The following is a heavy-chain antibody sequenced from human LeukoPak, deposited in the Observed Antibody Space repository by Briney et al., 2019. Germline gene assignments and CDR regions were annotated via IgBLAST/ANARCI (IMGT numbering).Heavy chain of an antibody. CDR1: GFTFSSYG. CDR3: AKDQVHCSSTSCYEYYYYHMDV. J-gene: IGHJ6*03. CDR2: ISYDGSNK. Sequence: GGSLRLSCAASGFTFSSYGMHWVRQAPGKGLEWVAVISYDGSNKYYADSVKGRFTISRDNSKNTLYLQMNSLRAEDTAVYYCAKDQVHCSSTSCYEYYYYHMDVWGKGTTVTVSS. D-gene: IGHD2-2*01. V-gene: IGHV3-30*18.